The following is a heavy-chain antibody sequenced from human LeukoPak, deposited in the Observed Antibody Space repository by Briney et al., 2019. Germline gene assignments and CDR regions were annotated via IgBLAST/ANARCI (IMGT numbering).Heavy chain of an antibody. V-gene: IGHV3-23*01. J-gene: IGHJ4*02. D-gene: IGHD4-17*01. Sequence: PGGTLRLSCAASGFTFSSYGMSWVRQAPGKGLEWVSAISGSGGSTYYADSVKGRFTISRDNAKNSLYLQMNSLRAEDTAVYYCARDDYGEDYWGQGTLVTVSS. CDR1: GFTFSSYG. CDR2: ISGSGGST. CDR3: ARDDYGEDY.